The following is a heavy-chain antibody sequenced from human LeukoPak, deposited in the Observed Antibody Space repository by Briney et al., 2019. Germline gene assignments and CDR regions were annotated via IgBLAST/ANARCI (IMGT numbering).Heavy chain of an antibody. CDR3: AREHSSDWYDPRWFDP. D-gene: IGHD6-19*01. J-gene: IGHJ5*02. CDR1: GGSISSYY. V-gene: IGHV4-59*01. CDR2: IYYSGST. Sequence: PSETLSLTCTVSGGSISSYYWSWIRQPPGKGLEWIGYIYYSGSTNYNPSLKSRVTISVDTSKNQFSLKLSSVTAADTAVYYCAREHSSDWYDPRWFDPWGQGTLVTVSS.